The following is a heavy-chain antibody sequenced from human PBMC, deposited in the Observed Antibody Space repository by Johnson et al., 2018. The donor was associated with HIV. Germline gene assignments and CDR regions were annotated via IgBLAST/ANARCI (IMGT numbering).Heavy chain of an antibody. J-gene: IGHJ3*02. CDR3: AREEPRDNDAFDI. V-gene: IGHV3-9*01. CDR1: GFTFDDYA. Sequence: VQLVESGGGLVQPGRSLRLSCAASGFTFDDYAMHWVRQAPGKGLEWVSGISWNSGRIGYADSVKGRFTISRDNAKNSRYLQMNRLRAEDTALYYCAREEPRDNDAFDIWGQGTMVTVSS. CDR2: ISWNSGRI. D-gene: IGHD1-1*01.